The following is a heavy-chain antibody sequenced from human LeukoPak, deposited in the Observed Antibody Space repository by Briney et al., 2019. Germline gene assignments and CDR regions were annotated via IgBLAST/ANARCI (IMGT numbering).Heavy chain of an antibody. CDR3: ARVRSWTYFDY. CDR2: ISPNSGGT. J-gene: IGHJ4*02. Sequence: GASVKVTCKASGYTFTAYYMHWVRQAPGQGLEWMGWISPNSGGTNYAQKFQGRVTMTRDASISTAYMELSRLRSDDTAVYYCARVRSWTYFDYWGQGTLVTVSS. D-gene: IGHD6-13*01. V-gene: IGHV1-2*02. CDR1: GYTFTAYY.